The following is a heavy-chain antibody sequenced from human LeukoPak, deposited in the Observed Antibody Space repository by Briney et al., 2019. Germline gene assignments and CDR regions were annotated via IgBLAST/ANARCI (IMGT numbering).Heavy chain of an antibody. Sequence: PGGSLRLSCAASGFTFKNYPMTWVRQAPGKGLEWVSTISADGIQTYYADSVRGRFTISRDASRNTLYLHMNSLRVEDTAFYYCAKGGSGSYGLRVDSWGQGTLVTVSS. CDR2: ISADGIQT. D-gene: IGHD1-26*01. CDR1: GFTFKNYP. J-gene: IGHJ4*02. CDR3: AKGGSGSYGLRVDS. V-gene: IGHV3-23*01.